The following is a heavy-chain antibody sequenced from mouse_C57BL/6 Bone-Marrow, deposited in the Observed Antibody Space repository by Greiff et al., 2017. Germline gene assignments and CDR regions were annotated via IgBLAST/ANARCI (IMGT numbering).Heavy chain of an antibody. CDR1: GFTFSDYY. J-gene: IGHJ4*01. CDR2: ISNGGGST. CDR3: ARPLTGTGYAMDC. D-gene: IGHD4-1*01. Sequence: EVLLVESGGGLVQPGGSLKLSCAASGFTFSDYYMHWVRQIPEQRLEWVAYISNGGGSTYYPDTVKGRFTISGDTAKNTLYLQMSRLKSEDTAMYYCARPLTGTGYAMDCWGQGTSVTVSS. V-gene: IGHV5-12*01.